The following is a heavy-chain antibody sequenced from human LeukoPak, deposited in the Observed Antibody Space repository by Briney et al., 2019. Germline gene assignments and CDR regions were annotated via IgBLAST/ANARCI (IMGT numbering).Heavy chain of an antibody. CDR3: ATRYSGYDYRDY. D-gene: IGHD5-12*01. V-gene: IGHV1-2*02. Sequence: ASVKVSCKASGYTFTGYYMHWVRQAPGQGLEWMGWINPNSGGTNYAQKFQGRVTMTRDTSISTAYMELSGLRSDDTAVYYCATRYSGYDYRDYWGQGTLVTVSS. CDR1: GYTFTGYY. J-gene: IGHJ4*02. CDR2: INPNSGGT.